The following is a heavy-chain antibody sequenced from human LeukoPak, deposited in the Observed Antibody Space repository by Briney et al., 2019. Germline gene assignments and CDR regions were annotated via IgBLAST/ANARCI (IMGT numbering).Heavy chain of an antibody. CDR1: GGSIITSTYY. Sequence: PSETLSLTCTVSGGSIITSTYYWGWIRQPPGKGLEWTASIYYGGSTYYNPSLKSRVTISIDTAKNQFSLRLSSVTAADTAVYYCARDLGEDYDPPYAFDIWGQGTVVTVSS. CDR3: ARDLGEDYDPPYAFDI. CDR2: IYYGGST. D-gene: IGHD3-16*01. J-gene: IGHJ3*02. V-gene: IGHV4-39*07.